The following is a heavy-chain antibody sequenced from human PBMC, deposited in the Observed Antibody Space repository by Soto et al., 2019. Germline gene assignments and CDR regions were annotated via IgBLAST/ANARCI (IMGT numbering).Heavy chain of an antibody. CDR2: INPNSGGT. CDR1: GYTFTGYY. Sequence: ASVKVSCKASGYTFTGYYMYWVRQAPGRGLEWMGWINPNSGGTNYAQKFQGWVTMTRDTSISTAYMELSRPRSDDTAVYYCARGGRQWLNAFDIWGQGTMVTVSS. J-gene: IGHJ3*02. V-gene: IGHV1-2*04. CDR3: ARGGRQWLNAFDI. D-gene: IGHD3-16*01.